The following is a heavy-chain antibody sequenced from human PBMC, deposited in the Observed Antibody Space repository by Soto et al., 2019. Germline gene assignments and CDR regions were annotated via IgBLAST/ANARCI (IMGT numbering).Heavy chain of an antibody. J-gene: IGHJ4*02. CDR1: GSPYSHFA. V-gene: IGHV3-30-3*01. CDR3: ARDYRRALTKRYYFDN. D-gene: IGHD3-16*02. CDR2: ISDDRTNR. Sequence: LTLSGPPFGSPYSHFAIQWARQLQGRGLEWMAIISDDRTNRDYEDAVKGRFTISRDNSKNTVYLQMNRLRIADTAIYYCARDYRRALTKRYYFDNWGQGTLVTVSS.